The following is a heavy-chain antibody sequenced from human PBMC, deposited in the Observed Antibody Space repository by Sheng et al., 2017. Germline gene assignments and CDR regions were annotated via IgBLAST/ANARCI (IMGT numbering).Heavy chain of an antibody. V-gene: IGHV3-73*02. CDR3: TRQTGGLGYCSSTSCPYYYYYYMDV. CDR2: IRSKANSYAT. J-gene: IGHJ6*03. Sequence: EVQLVESGGGLVQPGGSLKLSCAASGFTFSGSAMHWVRQASGKGLEWVGRIRSKANSYATAYAASVKGRFTISRDDSKNTAYLQMNSLKTEDTAVYYCTRQTGGLGYCSSTSCPYYYYYYMDVWGKGTTVTVSS. D-gene: IGHD2-2*01. CDR1: GFTFSGSA.